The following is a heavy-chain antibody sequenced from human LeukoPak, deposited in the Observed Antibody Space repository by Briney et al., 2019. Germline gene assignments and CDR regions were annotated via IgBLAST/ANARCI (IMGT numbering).Heavy chain of an antibody. CDR1: GWSFSGYY. CDR3: ARNSNMNYDILTGLYYYYGMDV. CDR2: IKHSGST. D-gene: IGHD3-9*01. J-gene: IGHJ6*02. V-gene: IGHV4-34*01. Sequence: AETLSLTCAVYGWSFSGYYLSWIRQPQGKGLEWIGEIKHSGSTNYNPSLKSRVTISVDTSKNQFSLKLSSVTAADTAVYYCARNSNMNYDILTGLYYYYGMDVWGQGTTVTVSS.